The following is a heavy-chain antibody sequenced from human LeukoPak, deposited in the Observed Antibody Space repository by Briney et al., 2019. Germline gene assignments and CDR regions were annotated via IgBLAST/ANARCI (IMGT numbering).Heavy chain of an antibody. Sequence: NPSETLSLTCAVYGGSFSGYYWSWIRQPPGKGLEWIGEINHSGSTNYNPSLKSRVTMSVDTSKNQFSLKLSSVTAADTAVYYCARAVIRVGATYFDYWGQGTLVTVSS. CDR1: GGSFSGYY. CDR3: ARAVIRVGATYFDY. V-gene: IGHV4-34*01. J-gene: IGHJ4*02. CDR2: INHSGST. D-gene: IGHD1-26*01.